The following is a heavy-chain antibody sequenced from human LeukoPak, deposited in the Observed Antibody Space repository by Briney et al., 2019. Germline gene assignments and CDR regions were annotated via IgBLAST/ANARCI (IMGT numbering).Heavy chain of an antibody. D-gene: IGHD3-9*01. V-gene: IGHV4-34*01. J-gene: IGHJ6*02. CDR3: ATMLGYSDWLLSVHYYYYGMDV. Sequence: PSEALSLTCAVYGGSFSGYYWSWIRQPPGKGPEWIGEINHSGSTKYNPSLKSRVTISVDTSKNQFSLKLSSVTAADTAVYYCATMLGYSDWLLSVHYYYYGMDVWGQGTTVTVSS. CDR1: GGSFSGYY. CDR2: INHSGST.